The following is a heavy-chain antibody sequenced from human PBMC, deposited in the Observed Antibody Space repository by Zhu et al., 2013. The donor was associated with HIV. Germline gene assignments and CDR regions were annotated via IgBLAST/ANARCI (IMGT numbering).Heavy chain of an antibody. J-gene: IGHJ6*02. D-gene: IGHD3-3*01. CDR1: GGTFSSYA. V-gene: IGHV1-69*01. Sequence: QVQLVQSGAEVKKPGSSVKVSCKASGGTFSSYAISWVRQAPGQGLEWMGGIIPIFGTANYAQKFQGRVTITADESTSTAYMELSSLRSEDTAVYYCARGVPYRGYYYYYGMDVWGQGTTVTVSS. CDR2: IIPIFGTA. CDR3: ARGVPYRGYYYYYGMDV.